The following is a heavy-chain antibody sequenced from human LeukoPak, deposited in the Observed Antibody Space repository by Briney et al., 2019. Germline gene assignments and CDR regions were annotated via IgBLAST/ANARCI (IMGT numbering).Heavy chain of an antibody. D-gene: IGHD5-12*01. V-gene: IGHV5-51*01. CDR2: IFPSDSDT. CDR3: ARSGYSGYEGDY. J-gene: IGHJ4*02. Sequence: GESLQISCQGFGYSFTTYWIAWVRQMPGKGLEWMGIIFPSDSDTRYSPSFQGQVTLSADKSISTAYLQWSSLKASDTAMYYCARSGYSGYEGDYGGQGTLVTVS. CDR1: GYSFTTYW.